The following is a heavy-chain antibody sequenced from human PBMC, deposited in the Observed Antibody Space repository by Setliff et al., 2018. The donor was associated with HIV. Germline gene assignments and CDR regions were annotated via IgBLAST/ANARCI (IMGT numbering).Heavy chain of an antibody. CDR1: GGSISSYY. Sequence: SETLSLTCTVSGGSISSYYWSWIRQPPGKGLEWIGYIYYSGSTNYNPSLKSRVTISVDTSKNQFSLKLSSVTAAGTAVYYCARGSRGYSYAYYYYYMDVWGKGTTVTSP. V-gene: IGHV4-59*01. CDR2: IYYSGST. CDR3: ARGSRGYSYAYYYYYMDV. J-gene: IGHJ6*03. D-gene: IGHD5-18*01.